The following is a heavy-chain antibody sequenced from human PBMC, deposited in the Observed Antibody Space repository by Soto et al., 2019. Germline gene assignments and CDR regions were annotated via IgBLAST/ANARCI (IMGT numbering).Heavy chain of an antibody. V-gene: IGHV3-48*02. CDR1: GFTPTTYS. Sequence: GGSLRLSCAVSGFTPTTYSMNWVRQAPGKGLEWISFINKNGFTIYYADSVKGRFTISRDYAKNSLYLQMDSLRHEDTAVYYCARGAVTGTSLFDYWGLGTLVTVSS. D-gene: IGHD6-19*01. J-gene: IGHJ4*02. CDR2: INKNGFTI. CDR3: ARGAVTGTSLFDY.